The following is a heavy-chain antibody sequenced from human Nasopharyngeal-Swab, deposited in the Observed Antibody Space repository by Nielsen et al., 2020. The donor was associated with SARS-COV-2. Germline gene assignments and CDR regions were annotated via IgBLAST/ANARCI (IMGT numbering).Heavy chain of an antibody. J-gene: IGHJ5*02. V-gene: IGHV3-30*14. D-gene: IGHD6-19*01. CDR1: GFTFSSYP. Sequence: GESLKISCAVSGFTFSSYPMHWVRQAPGKGLEWVAVITPEGAPHAYADSVKDRFTISRDNSKNILYLQMNSLRPDDMGVYYCAREGGSSGRAVWIDPWGQGTLITVSS. CDR3: AREGGSSGRAVWIDP. CDR2: ITPEGAPH.